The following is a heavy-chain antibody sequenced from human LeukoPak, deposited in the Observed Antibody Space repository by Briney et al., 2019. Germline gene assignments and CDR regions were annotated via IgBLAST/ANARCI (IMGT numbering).Heavy chain of an antibody. CDR3: AKGKGSSSSSIDW. V-gene: IGHV3-23*01. CDR2: ISDSGGST. CDR1: GFTFNTYA. D-gene: IGHD2-15*01. Sequence: GGSLRLSCAASGFTFNTYAMNWVRQGPGKGLGWVSAISDSGGSTHYADSVKGRFTISRDNSKNTVYLQIHRLRAEDTAVYYCAKGKGSSSSSIDWWGQGTLVTVSS. J-gene: IGHJ4*02.